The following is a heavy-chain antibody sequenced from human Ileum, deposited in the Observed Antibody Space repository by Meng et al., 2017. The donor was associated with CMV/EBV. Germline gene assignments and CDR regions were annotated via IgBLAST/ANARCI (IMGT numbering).Heavy chain of an antibody. CDR2: ISAYNGNT. J-gene: IGHJ4*02. V-gene: IGHV1-18*01. D-gene: IGHD2-2*01. CDR1: GYTFTSYG. CDR3: ARRGVPAAINYFAY. Sequence: ASVMVSCKAAGYTFTSYGISWVRQAPGQGLEWMGWISAYNGNTNYAQKLQGRVTLTTDTSTSTAHMELRSLRSDDTAVYYCARRGVPAAINYFAYWGQGTLVTVAS.